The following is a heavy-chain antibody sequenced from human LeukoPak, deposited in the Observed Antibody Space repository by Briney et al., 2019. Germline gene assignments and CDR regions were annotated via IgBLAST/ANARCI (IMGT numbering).Heavy chain of an antibody. CDR2: IYHSGST. Sequence: ASETLSLTCAVSGYSISSGYYWGWIRQPPGKGLEWIGSIYHSGSTYYNPSLKSRVTISVDTSKNQFSLKLNSVTAADTAVYYCARQPKSAAAAGTFDYWGQGTLVTVSS. J-gene: IGHJ4*02. CDR1: GYSISSGYY. D-gene: IGHD6-13*01. V-gene: IGHV4-38-2*01. CDR3: ARQPKSAAAAGTFDY.